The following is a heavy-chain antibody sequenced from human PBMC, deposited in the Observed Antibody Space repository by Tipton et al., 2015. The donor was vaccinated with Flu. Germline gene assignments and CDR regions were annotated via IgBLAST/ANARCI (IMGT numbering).Heavy chain of an antibody. V-gene: IGHV3-23*01. CDR1: GFTFSRDA. J-gene: IGHJ4*02. D-gene: IGHD6-19*01. Sequence: GSLRLSCAASGFTFSRDAMSWVRQAPGKGLEWVSAFSASGGSRYFADSVKGRFTIFRDNLKNTLYLQMNSLRVEDTAIYYCAKVIPEKVAGLDYWGQGTLVTVSS. CDR3: AKVIPEKVAGLDY. CDR2: FSASGGSR.